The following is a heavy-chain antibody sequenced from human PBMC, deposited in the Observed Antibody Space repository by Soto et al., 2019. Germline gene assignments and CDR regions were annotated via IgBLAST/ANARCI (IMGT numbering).Heavy chain of an antibody. CDR3: ARRLYYYGSGSYPNYYYYGMDV. Sequence: SETLSLTCTVSGGSISSGGYYWSWIRQHPGKGLEWIGYIYYSGSTYYNPSLKSRVTISVDTSKNQFSLKLSSVTAADTAVYYCARRLYYYGSGSYPNYYYYGMDVWGQGTTVA. CDR2: IYYSGST. J-gene: IGHJ6*02. D-gene: IGHD3-10*01. CDR1: GGSISSGGYY. V-gene: IGHV4-31*03.